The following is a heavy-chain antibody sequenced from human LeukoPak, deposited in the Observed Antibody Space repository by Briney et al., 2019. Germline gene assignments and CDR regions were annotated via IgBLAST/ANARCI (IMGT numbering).Heavy chain of an antibody. D-gene: IGHD3-16*01. J-gene: IGHJ4*02. CDR1: GGSISSSSYY. Sequence: SETLSLTCTVSGGSISSSSYYWGWIRQPPGKGLEWIGSIYYSGSTYYNPSLKSRVTISVDTSKNQFSLKLSFVTAADTAVYYCARVPLSRFGGVQRHFDYWGQGTLVTVSS. CDR3: ARVPLSRFGGVQRHFDY. V-gene: IGHV4-39*07. CDR2: IYYSGST.